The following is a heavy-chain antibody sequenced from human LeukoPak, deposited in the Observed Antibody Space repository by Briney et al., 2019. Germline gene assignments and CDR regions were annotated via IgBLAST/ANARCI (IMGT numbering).Heavy chain of an antibody. Sequence: GGSLRLSCAASGFTFSSYWMSWVRQAPGKGLEWVANIKQDGSEKYYVDSVKGRFTISRDNAKNSLYLQMNSLRAEDTAVYYCARTVVPYYYDSSGYHEYWGQGTLVTVSS. CDR2: IKQDGSEK. J-gene: IGHJ4*02. D-gene: IGHD3-22*01. CDR1: GFTFSSYW. CDR3: ARTVVPYYYDSSGYHEY. V-gene: IGHV3-7*03.